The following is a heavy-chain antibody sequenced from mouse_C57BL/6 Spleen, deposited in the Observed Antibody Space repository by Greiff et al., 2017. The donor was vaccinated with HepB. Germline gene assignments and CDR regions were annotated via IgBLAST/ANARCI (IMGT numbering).Heavy chain of an antibody. Sequence: EVMLVESGGGLVKPGGSLKLSCAASGFTFSSYTMSWVRQTPEKRLEWVATISVGGGNTYYPDSVKGRFTISRDNAMNTLYLQMSGLRSEDTALYCCTRNPSAGAMDYWGQGTSVTVSS. CDR1: GFTFSSYT. V-gene: IGHV5-9*01. CDR3: TRNPSAGAMDY. J-gene: IGHJ4*01. CDR2: ISVGGGNT.